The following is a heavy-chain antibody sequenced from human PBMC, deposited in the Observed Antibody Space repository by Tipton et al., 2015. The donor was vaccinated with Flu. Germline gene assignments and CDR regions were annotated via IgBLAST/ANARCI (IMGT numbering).Heavy chain of an antibody. CDR3: AKVIPEKVAGLDY. CDR1: GFSFSSFG. Sequence: SLRLSCAASGFSFSSFGMHWVRQAPGKGLEWVSGISGGGGGTYYADSVKGRFTISRDNSRNTLYLRMNSLRADDTAMYYCAKVIPEKVAGLDYWGQGTLVTVSS. V-gene: IGHV3-23*01. D-gene: IGHD6-19*01. CDR2: ISGGGGGT. J-gene: IGHJ4*02.